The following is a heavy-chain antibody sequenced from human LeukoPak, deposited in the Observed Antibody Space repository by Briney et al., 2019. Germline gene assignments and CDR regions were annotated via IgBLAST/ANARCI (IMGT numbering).Heavy chain of an antibody. Sequence: AGESLKISCKGSGYSFTSYWIGWVRQLPGKGLEWMGIIYPGDSDTRYSPSFQGQVTISADESISTAYLQWSSLKASDTAMYYCARHGVLRYFDSDGMDVWGQGTTVTVSS. V-gene: IGHV5-51*01. CDR3: ARHGVLRYFDSDGMDV. J-gene: IGHJ6*02. CDR1: GYSFTSYW. D-gene: IGHD3-9*01. CDR2: IYPGDSDT.